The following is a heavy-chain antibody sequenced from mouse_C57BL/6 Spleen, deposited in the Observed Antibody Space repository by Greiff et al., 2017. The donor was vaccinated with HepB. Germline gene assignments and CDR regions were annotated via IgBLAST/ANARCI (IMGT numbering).Heavy chain of an antibody. V-gene: IGHV1-55*01. CDR2: IYPGSGST. J-gene: IGHJ4*01. Sequence: QVQLQQPGAELVKPGASVKMSCKASGYTFTSYWITWVKQRPGQGLEWIGDIYPGSGSTNYNEKFKSKATLTVDTSSSTAYMQLSSLTSEDSAVYYCARLPIYYGKGLDYWGQGTSVTVSS. CDR3: ARLPIYYGKGLDY. CDR1: GYTFTSYW. D-gene: IGHD2-1*01.